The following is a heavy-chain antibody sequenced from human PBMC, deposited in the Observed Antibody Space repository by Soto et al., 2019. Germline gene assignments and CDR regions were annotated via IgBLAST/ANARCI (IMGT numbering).Heavy chain of an antibody. V-gene: IGHV4-39*01. J-gene: IGHJ4*02. D-gene: IGHD2-2*01. CDR2: IYYSGNT. CDR1: GDSISSSSYY. CDR3: ASHCSSASRYLPAFDY. Sequence: SETLSLTCTVSGDSISSSSYYWGWIRQPPGKGLEWIGSIYYSGNTFYNPSLKSRVTISVVTSMNQFSLKLNSVTAADTAVYYCASHCSSASRYLPAFDYWGKGTLVTVSS.